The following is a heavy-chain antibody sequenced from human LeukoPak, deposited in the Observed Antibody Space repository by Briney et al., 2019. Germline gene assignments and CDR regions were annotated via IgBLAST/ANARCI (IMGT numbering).Heavy chain of an antibody. D-gene: IGHD1-26*01. J-gene: IGHJ4*02. V-gene: IGHV3-23*01. Sequence: GGSLRLFCAASGFTFSSYAMSWVRQAPGKGLEWVSAISGSGGSTYYADSVKGRFTISRDNSKNTLYLQMNSLRAEDTAVYYCAKQPRVGATLMRFDYWGQGTLVTVSS. CDR3: AKQPRVGATLMRFDY. CDR2: ISGSGGST. CDR1: GFTFSSYA.